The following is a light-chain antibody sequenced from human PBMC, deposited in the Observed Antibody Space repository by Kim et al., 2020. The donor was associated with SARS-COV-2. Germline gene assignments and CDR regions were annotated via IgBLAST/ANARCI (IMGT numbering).Light chain of an antibody. CDR2: AAS. Sequence: LSASVGERGTITCRASQSISSYLNWYQQKPGKAPKLLIYAASSLKSGVPSRFSGSGSGTDFTLTISSLQPEDFATYYCQQSYSTPSFGQGTKLEI. J-gene: IGKJ2*03. CDR1: QSISSY. V-gene: IGKV1-39*01. CDR3: QQSYSTPS.